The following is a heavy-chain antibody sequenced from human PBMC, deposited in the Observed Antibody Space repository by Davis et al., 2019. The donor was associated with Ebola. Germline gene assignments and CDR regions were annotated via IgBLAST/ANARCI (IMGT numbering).Heavy chain of an antibody. Sequence: GESLKISCAASGFTFSGSAMHWVRQASGKGLEWVGRIRSKANGYATAYAASVKGRFTISRDDSKNTAYLQMNSLKTEDTAVYYCTTTTVTTEGVDYWGQGTLVTVSS. CDR1: GFTFSGSA. CDR3: TTTTVTTEGVDY. J-gene: IGHJ4*02. V-gene: IGHV3-73*01. D-gene: IGHD4-17*01. CDR2: IRSKANGYAT.